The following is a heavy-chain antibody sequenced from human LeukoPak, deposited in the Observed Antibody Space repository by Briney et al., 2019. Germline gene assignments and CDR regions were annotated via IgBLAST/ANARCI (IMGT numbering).Heavy chain of an antibody. CDR1: GFTVSSNY. CDR3: AKSQGDSSSWYYFDY. Sequence: PGGSLRLSCAASGFTVSSNYMSWVRQAPGKGLEWVSVIYSGGSTYYADSVKGRFTISRDNSKNTLYLQMNSLRAEDTAVYYCAKSQGDSSSWYYFDYWGQGTLVTVSS. V-gene: IGHV3-66*01. J-gene: IGHJ4*02. D-gene: IGHD6-13*01. CDR2: IYSGGST.